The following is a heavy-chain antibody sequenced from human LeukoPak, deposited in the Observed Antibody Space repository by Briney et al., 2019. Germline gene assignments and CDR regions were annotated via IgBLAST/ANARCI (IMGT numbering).Heavy chain of an antibody. D-gene: IGHD3-3*01. Sequence: GGSLRLSCAASGFTLSSYAMSWVRQAPGKGLEWVSAISGSGGSTYYADSVKGRFTISRDNSKNTLYLQMNSLRAEDTAVYYCAKGVSGYPGGSFDPWGQGTLVTVSS. CDR2: ISGSGGST. V-gene: IGHV3-23*01. CDR1: GFTLSSYA. J-gene: IGHJ5*02. CDR3: AKGVSGYPGGSFDP.